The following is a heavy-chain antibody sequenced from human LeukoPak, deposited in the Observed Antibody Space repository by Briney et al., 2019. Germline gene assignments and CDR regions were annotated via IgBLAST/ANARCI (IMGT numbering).Heavy chain of an antibody. Sequence: PSQTLSLTCAIFGDSVSSNSGAWNWIRQSPSRGLEWLGRAYYRSQWYNDYGFSVKGRIAINADTSKNHFSLQLNSVTPEDTAVYYCAREEAGTYGFQYWGQGTQVIVSS. CDR2: AYYRSQWYN. V-gene: IGHV6-1*01. CDR1: GDSVSSNSGA. CDR3: AREEAGTYGFQY. J-gene: IGHJ4*02. D-gene: IGHD3-10*01.